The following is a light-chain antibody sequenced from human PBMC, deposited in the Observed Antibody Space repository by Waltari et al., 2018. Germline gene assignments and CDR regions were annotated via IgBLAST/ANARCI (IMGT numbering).Light chain of an antibody. CDR1: QSVGSS. V-gene: IGKV3-11*01. Sequence: EIVLTQSPATLSLFPGERATLSCRARQSVGSSLAWYQQRPGQAPRLLLYDASNRATGIPARFSGSGSGTDFTLTISSLEPEDFAVYYCQQRSNWPPFTFGGGTKVEIK. CDR2: DAS. CDR3: QQRSNWPPFT. J-gene: IGKJ4*01.